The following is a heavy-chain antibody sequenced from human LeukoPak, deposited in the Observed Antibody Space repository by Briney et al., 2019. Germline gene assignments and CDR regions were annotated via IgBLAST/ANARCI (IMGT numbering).Heavy chain of an antibody. J-gene: IGHJ3*02. CDR2: IIPIFGTA. Sequence: SVKVSCKASGGTFSSYAISWVRQAPGQGLEWMGGIIPIFGTANYAQKFQGRVTMTRDTSTSTVYMELSSLRPEDTAVYYCASRLHYYDSSGFPRNDAFDIWGQGTMVTVSS. D-gene: IGHD3-22*01. CDR3: ASRLHYYDSSGFPRNDAFDI. V-gene: IGHV1-69*05. CDR1: GGTFSSYA.